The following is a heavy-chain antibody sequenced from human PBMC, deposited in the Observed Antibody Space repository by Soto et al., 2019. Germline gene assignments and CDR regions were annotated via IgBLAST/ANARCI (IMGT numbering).Heavy chain of an antibody. CDR1: GASISGFY. CDR3: AKDLGNSGWYFDF. CDR2: ISDSSGST. V-gene: IGHV3-23*01. J-gene: IGHJ4*02. Sequence: ETLSLTCTVSGASISGFYWSWVRQAPGKGLEWVSAISDSSGSTYYANSVKGRFTISRDNSKNTLYLQMNSLRAEDTAVYYCAKDLGNSGWYFDFWGQGTLVTVAS. D-gene: IGHD6-19*01.